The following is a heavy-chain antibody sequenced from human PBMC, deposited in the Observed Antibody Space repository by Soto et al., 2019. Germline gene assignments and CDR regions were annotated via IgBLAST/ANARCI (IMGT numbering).Heavy chain of an antibody. Sequence: QVQLVESGGGVVQPGRSLRLSCAASGFTFSSYAMHWVRQAPGKGLEWVAVISYDGSNKYYADSVKGRFTISRDNSKNKLYLQMNSLRAEDTAVYYCARYGVVAVAGYIDYYYGMDVWGQGTTVTVSS. D-gene: IGHD6-19*01. J-gene: IGHJ6*02. CDR3: ARYGVVAVAGYIDYYYGMDV. V-gene: IGHV3-30-3*01. CDR2: ISYDGSNK. CDR1: GFTFSSYA.